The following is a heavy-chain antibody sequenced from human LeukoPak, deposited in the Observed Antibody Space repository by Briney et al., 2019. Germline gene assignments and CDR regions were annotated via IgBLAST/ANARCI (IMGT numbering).Heavy chain of an antibody. V-gene: IGHV1-18*01. CDR2: ISAYNGNT. D-gene: IGHD5-18*01. J-gene: IGHJ4*02. Sequence: ASVKVSCKASGYTFTSYGISWVRQAPGQGLEWMGWISAYNGNTNYAQKLQGRVTMTRDMSTSTVYMELSSLRSEDTAVYYCARRSGGYNYGLTPFDYWGQGTLVTVSS. CDR1: GYTFTSYG. CDR3: ARRSGGYNYGLTPFDY.